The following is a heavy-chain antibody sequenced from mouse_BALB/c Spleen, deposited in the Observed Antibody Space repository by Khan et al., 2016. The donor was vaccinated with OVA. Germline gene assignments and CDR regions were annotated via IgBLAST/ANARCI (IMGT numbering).Heavy chain of an antibody. CDR3: ANGNYGWFAY. J-gene: IGHJ3*01. Sequence: EVELVESGGGLVEPGGSLKLSCAASGFTFSSFVMSWVSQTPEKRLEWVATISSAATYTYYPDSVKGRFTISRDNAKNTLYLQMNSMRSDDTAIYYCANGNYGWFAYWGQGTLVTVST. D-gene: IGHD2-1*01. CDR2: ISSAATYT. CDR1: GFTFSSFV. V-gene: IGHV5-9-1*01.